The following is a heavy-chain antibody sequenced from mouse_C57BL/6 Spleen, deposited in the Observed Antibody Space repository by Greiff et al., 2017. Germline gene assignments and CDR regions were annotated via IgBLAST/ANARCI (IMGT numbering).Heavy chain of an antibody. J-gene: IGHJ4*01. V-gene: IGHV1-85*01. Sequence: QVQLKESGPELVKPGASVKLSCKASGYTFTSYDINWVKQRPGQGLEWIGWIYPRDGSTKYNEKFKGKATLTVDTSSSTAYMELHRLTSEDSAVYFCARSYYGSSFYAMDYWGQGTSVTVSS. CDR1: GYTFTSYD. CDR3: ARSYYGSSFYAMDY. CDR2: IYPRDGST. D-gene: IGHD1-1*01.